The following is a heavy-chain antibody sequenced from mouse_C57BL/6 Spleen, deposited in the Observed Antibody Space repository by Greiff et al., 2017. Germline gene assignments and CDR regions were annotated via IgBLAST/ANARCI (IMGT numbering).Heavy chain of an antibody. V-gene: IGHV5-9*01. CDR2: LSGCGGNT. J-gene: IGHJ2*01. CDR3: ARRGLLRFYYFDY. D-gene: IGHD1-1*01. Sequence: EVQLVESGGGLVKPGGSLKLSCAASGFTFSSYTMSWVRQTPEKKLAWVATLSGCGGNTYYPASVKGRFTISRDNAKNNLYLKMSSMRSEDTAWDYCARRGLLRFYYFDYWGQGTTLTVSS. CDR1: GFTFSSYT.